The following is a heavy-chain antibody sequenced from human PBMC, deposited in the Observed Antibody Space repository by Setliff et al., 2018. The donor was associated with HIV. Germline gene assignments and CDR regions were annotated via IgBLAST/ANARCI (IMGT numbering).Heavy chain of an antibody. V-gene: IGHV1-69*05. CDR3: ARVGSYYNFWSGSPYYYGMDV. D-gene: IGHD3-3*01. Sequence: VASVKVSCKASGGTFSSYAITWVRQAPGQGLEWMGGIIPIFGTANYAQKFQGRVTITTDESTSTAYMELSSLRSEDTAVYYCARVGSYYNFWSGSPYYYGMDVWGQGTTVTVSS. CDR2: IIPIFGTA. J-gene: IGHJ6*02. CDR1: GGTFSSYA.